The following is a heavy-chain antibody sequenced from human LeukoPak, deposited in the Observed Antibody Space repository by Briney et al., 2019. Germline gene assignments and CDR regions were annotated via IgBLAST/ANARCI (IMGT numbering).Heavy chain of an antibody. CDR2: ISAYNGNT. V-gene: IGHV1-18*01. CDR1: GYTFISYG. J-gene: IGHJ4*02. CDR3: ARGHRTAAYDSTGSDY. D-gene: IGHD3-22*01. Sequence: GASVKVSCKASGYTFISYGISWVRQAPGQGLEWVGWISAYNGNTNYAQQFQGRVTMTTDTSTSTACMELRSLRSDDTAVYYCARGHRTAAYDSTGSDYWGQGTLVTVSS.